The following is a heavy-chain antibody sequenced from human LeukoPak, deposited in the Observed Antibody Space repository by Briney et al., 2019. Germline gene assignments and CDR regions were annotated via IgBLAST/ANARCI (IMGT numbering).Heavy chain of an antibody. CDR1: GFTFSSYS. V-gene: IGHV4-59*08. J-gene: IGHJ2*01. CDR3: ARRPTHHYGGKGGLDL. Sequence: GSLRLSCAASGFTFSSYSMNWIRQPPGKGLEWIGDVYYTGSTYYNPSLGRRVDISVDPSQDRFFLKLTSVTAADTAVYYCARRPTHHYGGKGGLDLWGRGTLVTVSS. D-gene: IGHD4-23*01. CDR2: VYYTGST.